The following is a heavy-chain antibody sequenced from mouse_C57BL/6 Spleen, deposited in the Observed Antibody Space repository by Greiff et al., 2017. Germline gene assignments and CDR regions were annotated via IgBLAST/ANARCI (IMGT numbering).Heavy chain of an antibody. CDR3: ARRGLYYGNYEDAMDY. CDR1: GYTFTSYW. CDR2: IDPSDSET. J-gene: IGHJ4*01. Sequence: QVQLQQSGAELVRPGSSVKLSCKASGYTFTSYWMHWVTQRPIQGLEWIGNIDPSDSETHYNQQFKDKATLTVDKSSSTAYMQLSSLTSEDSAVYYCARRGLYYGNYEDAMDYWGQGTSVTVSS. D-gene: IGHD2-1*01. V-gene: IGHV1-52*01.